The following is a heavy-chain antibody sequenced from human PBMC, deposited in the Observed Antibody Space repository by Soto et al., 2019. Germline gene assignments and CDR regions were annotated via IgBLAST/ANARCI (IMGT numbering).Heavy chain of an antibody. J-gene: IGHJ3*02. CDR1: GFTFSSYA. CDR2: ISGSGGST. Sequence: VQLLESGGGLVQPGGSLRLSCAASGFTFSSYAMSWVRQAPGKGLEWVSAISGSGGSTYYADSVKGRFTISRDNSKHTLYLQMDRLRAEDTAVYYCAKDQVPWCGYYRGVFGDAFDIWGQGTMVTVSS. CDR3: AKDQVPWCGYYRGVFGDAFDI. V-gene: IGHV3-23*01. D-gene: IGHD3-3*01.